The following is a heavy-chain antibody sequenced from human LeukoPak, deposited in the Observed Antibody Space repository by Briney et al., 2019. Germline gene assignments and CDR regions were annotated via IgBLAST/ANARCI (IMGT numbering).Heavy chain of an antibody. Sequence: SQTLSLTCAISGDSVSKNNIAWNWIRQSPSRGLEWLGRIYYGSQWFKDYAVSLRGRITITPDTSKNQVSLQLSSVTPEDTAVYYCARGRDVVVVPAADFDYWGQGTLVSVSS. V-gene: IGHV6-1*01. D-gene: IGHD2-2*01. CDR1: GDSVSKNNIA. J-gene: IGHJ4*02. CDR3: ARGRDVVVVPAADFDY. CDR2: IYYGSQWFK.